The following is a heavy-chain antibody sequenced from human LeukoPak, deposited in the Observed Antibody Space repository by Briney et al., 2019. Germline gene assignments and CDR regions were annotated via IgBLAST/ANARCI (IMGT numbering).Heavy chain of an antibody. CDR2: INHSGST. V-gene: IGHV4-34*01. D-gene: IGHD2-2*01. J-gene: IGHJ6*03. CDR3: ARLGGGVIPAAIYPPYYYYYMDV. CDR1: GGSFSGYY. Sequence: SETLSLTCAVYGGSFSGYYWSWIRQPPGKGLEWIGEINHSGSTNYNPSLKSRVTISVDTSKNQFSLKLSSVTAADTALYYFARLGGGVIPAAIYPPYYYYYMDVWGKGTTVTISS.